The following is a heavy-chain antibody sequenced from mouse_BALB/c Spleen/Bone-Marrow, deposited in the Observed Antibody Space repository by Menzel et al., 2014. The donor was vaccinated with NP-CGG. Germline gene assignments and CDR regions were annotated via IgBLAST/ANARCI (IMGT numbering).Heavy chain of an antibody. CDR3: ARDQVYYYGSSYGYFDV. J-gene: IGHJ1*01. CDR1: GFTFSDYG. CDR2: ISNLAYSI. V-gene: IGHV5-15*02. D-gene: IGHD1-1*01. Sequence: EVHLVESGGGLVQPGGSRKLSCAASGFTFSDYGMAWVRQAPGKGPEWVAFISNLAYSIYYADTVTGRFTISRENAKNPLYLEMSSLRSEDTAMYYCARDQVYYYGSSYGYFDVWGAGTTVTVSS.